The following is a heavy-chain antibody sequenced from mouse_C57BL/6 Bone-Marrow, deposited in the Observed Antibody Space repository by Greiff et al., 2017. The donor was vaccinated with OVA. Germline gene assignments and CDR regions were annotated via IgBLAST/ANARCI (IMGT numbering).Heavy chain of an antibody. CDR3: AREVLPYYFDY. V-gene: IGHV5-16*01. J-gene: IGHJ2*01. Sequence: DVKLVESEGGLVQPGSSMKLSCTASGFTFSDYYMAWVRQVPEKGLEWVANINYDGSSTYYLDSLKSRFIISRDNAKNILYLQMSSLKSEDTATYYCAREVLPYYFDYWGQGTTLTVSS. CDR2: INYDGSST. D-gene: IGHD2-14*01. CDR1: GFTFSDYY.